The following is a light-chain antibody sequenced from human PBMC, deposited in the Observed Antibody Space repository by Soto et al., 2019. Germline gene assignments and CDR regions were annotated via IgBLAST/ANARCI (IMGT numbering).Light chain of an antibody. J-gene: IGLJ1*01. CDR1: SSDVGGYNF. CDR2: DVT. V-gene: IGLV2-14*03. Sequence: QSVLTQPAPLSGSPGQSITISCTGTSSDVGGYNFVSWYQQLPGNAPKLLIHDVTLRPSGVSDRFSGSKSGTTASLTISGLQAEDEADYYCCSYASSTLYVFGTGTKVTVL. CDR3: CSYASSTLYV.